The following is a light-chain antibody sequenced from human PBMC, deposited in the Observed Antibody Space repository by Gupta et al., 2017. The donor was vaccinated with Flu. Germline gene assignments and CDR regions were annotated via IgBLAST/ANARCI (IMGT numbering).Light chain of an antibody. CDR2: DAS. CDR1: QSVSSY. J-gene: IGKJ1*01. Sequence: EMVLTQSPATLSLSPGERATLSCRASQSVSSYLAWYQQKPGQAPRLLIYDASNRATGIPARFSGSGSGTDFTLTISSLEPEDFAVYYCQQRSNCRWTFGRGTKVEIK. V-gene: IGKV3-11*01. CDR3: QQRSNCRWT.